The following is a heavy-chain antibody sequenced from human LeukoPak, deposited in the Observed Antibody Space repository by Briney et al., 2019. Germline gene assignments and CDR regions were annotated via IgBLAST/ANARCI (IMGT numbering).Heavy chain of an antibody. D-gene: IGHD6-6*01. V-gene: IGHV5-51*01. CDR1: GYSFTTYW. Sequence: GESLKISCKGSGYSFTTYWIGWVRQMPGKGLGWMGIMFPGDYDTRYNPSFQGQVTISADKSISTAYLQWTSLRASDTAMYFCARVAKTGFSSSSDYFDYWGQGTLVTVSS. J-gene: IGHJ4*02. CDR3: ARVAKTGFSSSSDYFDY. CDR2: MFPGDYDT.